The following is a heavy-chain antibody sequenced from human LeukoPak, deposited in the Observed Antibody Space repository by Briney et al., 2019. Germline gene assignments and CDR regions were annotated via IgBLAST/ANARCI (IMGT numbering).Heavy chain of an antibody. V-gene: IGHV1-2*02. Sequence: GGSLRLSCAASGFTFSSYPMHWVRQAPGQGLEWMGWINPNSGGTNYAQKFQGRVTMTRDTSISTAYMELSRLRSDDTAVYYCASLAVAGTIDYFDYWGQGTLVTVSS. D-gene: IGHD6-19*01. CDR1: GFTFSSYP. J-gene: IGHJ4*02. CDR2: INPNSGGT. CDR3: ASLAVAGTIDYFDY.